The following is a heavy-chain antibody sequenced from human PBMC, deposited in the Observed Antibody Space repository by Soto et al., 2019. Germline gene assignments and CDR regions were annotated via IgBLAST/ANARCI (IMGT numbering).Heavy chain of an antibody. Sequence: GGALRLPCAASRFTFTDYVMNWVRQAPGKGLEWVSYISGGGETIYYADSVRGRFTISRDNAKNSLFLQMNTLREEDTAVYYCEKGNYGDYRFFDYWGQGTLVTVSS. CDR3: EKGNYGDYRFFDY. V-gene: IGHV3-48*02. CDR1: RFTFTDYV. D-gene: IGHD4-17*01. CDR2: ISGGGETI. J-gene: IGHJ4*02.